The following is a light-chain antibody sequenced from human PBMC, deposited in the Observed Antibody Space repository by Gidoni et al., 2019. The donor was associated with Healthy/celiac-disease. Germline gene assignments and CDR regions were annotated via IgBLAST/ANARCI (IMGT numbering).Light chain of an antibody. V-gene: IGKV1-5*01. CDR2: DAS. J-gene: IGKJ1*01. Sequence: DIQMTQSPPTLSASVGDRVTITCRASQSISGWLAWYQQKPGKAPKLLIYDASTLESGVPSRFSGSVSGTEFTLTISSLQPDDSAAYYCQQYNSHSVTFGQGTKVEIK. CDR1: QSISGW. CDR3: QQYNSHSVT.